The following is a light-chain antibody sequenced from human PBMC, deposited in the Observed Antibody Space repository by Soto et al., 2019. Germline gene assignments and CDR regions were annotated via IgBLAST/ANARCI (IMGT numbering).Light chain of an antibody. CDR3: GTWDTSLSAEV. V-gene: IGLV1-51*02. CDR1: SSNIGNNY. J-gene: IGLJ1*01. Sequence: QSVLTQPPSVSAAPGQKVTISCSGSSSNIGNNYVSWYQQLPGTAPKLLICENNKRPSGIPDRFSGSKSGTSATLGITGLQTGDEADYYCGTWDTSLSAEVFGTGTKLTVL. CDR2: ENN.